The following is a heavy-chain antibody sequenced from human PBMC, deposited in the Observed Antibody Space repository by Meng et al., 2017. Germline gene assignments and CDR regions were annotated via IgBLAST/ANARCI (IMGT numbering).Heavy chain of an antibody. D-gene: IGHD3-10*01. Sequence: QLPLQEAVPGLVQPSETLSRTCTVSGGSISSNGSYWDWVRQPPGKGLEWIGAIYHSGSTSYNPSLQSRVTMFVDTSKNQFSLMLTSVTATDTAVYYCARRRGGSGRDCWGQGTLVTVSS. V-gene: IGHV4-39*01. CDR3: ARRRGGSGRDC. CDR2: IYHSGST. J-gene: IGHJ4*02. CDR1: GGSISSNGSY.